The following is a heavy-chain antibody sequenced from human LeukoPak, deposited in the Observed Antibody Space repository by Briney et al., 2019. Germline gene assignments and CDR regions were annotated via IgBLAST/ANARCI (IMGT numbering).Heavy chain of an antibody. CDR3: ARDPAVDTAMEYYMDV. J-gene: IGHJ6*03. D-gene: IGHD5-18*01. CDR1: GFTFSSYW. CDR2: IKQDGSEK. V-gene: IGHV3-7*01. Sequence: GGSLRLSCAASGFTFSSYWMSWVRQAPGKGLEWVANIKQDGSEKYYVDSVKGRFTISRDNAKNSLYLQMNSLRAGDTAVYYCARDPAVDTAMEYYMDVWGKGTTVTISS.